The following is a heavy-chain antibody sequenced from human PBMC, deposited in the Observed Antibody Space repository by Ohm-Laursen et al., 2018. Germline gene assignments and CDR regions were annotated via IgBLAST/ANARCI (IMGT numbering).Heavy chain of an antibody. CDR2: ISWNGGSI. Sequence: SLRLSCAASGFTFDDYAMHWVRQAPGKGLEWVSGISWNGGSIGYADSVKGRFTISRDNAKNSLYLQMNSLKAEDTAVYYCARIYYDILTGYYKGYFDLWGRGTLVTVSS. J-gene: IGHJ2*01. CDR3: ARIYYDILTGYYKGYFDL. V-gene: IGHV3-9*01. D-gene: IGHD3-9*01. CDR1: GFTFDDYA.